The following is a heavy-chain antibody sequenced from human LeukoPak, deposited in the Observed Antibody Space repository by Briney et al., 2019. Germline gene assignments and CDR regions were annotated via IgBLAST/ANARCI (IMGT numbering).Heavy chain of an antibody. CDR2: ISSNGSST. D-gene: IGHD2-15*01. CDR1: GFTFSSYA. CDR3: VKDRRRYCSGGSCLLDY. V-gene: IGHV3-64D*06. J-gene: IGHJ4*02. Sequence: GGSLRLSCSASGFTFSSYAMHWVRQAPGKGLEYVSAISSNGSSTYYADSVKGRFTISRDNSKNTLYLQMSSLRAEDTAVSYCVKDRRRYCSGGSCLLDYWGQGTLVTVSS.